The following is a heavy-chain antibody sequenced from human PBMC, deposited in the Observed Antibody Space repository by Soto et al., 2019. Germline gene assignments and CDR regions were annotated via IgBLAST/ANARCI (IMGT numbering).Heavy chain of an antibody. CDR3: ARELYGSGSYLDY. J-gene: IGHJ4*02. CDR2: ISSSGSNI. CDR1: GFTFSDYY. V-gene: IGHV3-11*01. Sequence: GGSLRLSCAASGFTFSDYYMSWIRQAPGKGLEWVSYISSSGSNIYYADSVKGRFTISRDNAKNSLYLQMNSLRAEDSAVYYCARELYGSGSYLDYWGQGTMVTVSS. D-gene: IGHD3-10*01.